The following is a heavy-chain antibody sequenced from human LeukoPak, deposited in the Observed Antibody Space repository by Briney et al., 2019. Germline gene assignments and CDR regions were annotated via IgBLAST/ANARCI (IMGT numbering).Heavy chain of an antibody. V-gene: IGHV4-31*03. CDR2: IYYTGIT. CDR3: AASSGVTLGRF. D-gene: IGHD3-16*01. CDR1: GGSISSGTHY. Sequence: SETLSLTCTVSGGSISSGTHYYNWIRQHPGKGLEWIGYIYYTGITSYNPSLKSRVTMSVDTTMNQVSLRVTSLTAADTAVYYCAASSGVTLGRFWGQGALVTVSS. J-gene: IGHJ4*02.